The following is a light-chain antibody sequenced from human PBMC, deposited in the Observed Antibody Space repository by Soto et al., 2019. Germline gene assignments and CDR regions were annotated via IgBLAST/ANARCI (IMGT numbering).Light chain of an antibody. V-gene: IGKV3-20*01. CDR3: QQHGSSPLT. Sequence: EIVLTHSPATLSFSPVERATLSCRASQSVSSSYLAWYQQKPGQAPRLLMYGASSRATGIPDRFSGSGSGTDFTLTISRLEPEDFAVYYCQQHGSSPLTFGGGTKVDIK. CDR2: GAS. J-gene: IGKJ4*01. CDR1: QSVSSSY.